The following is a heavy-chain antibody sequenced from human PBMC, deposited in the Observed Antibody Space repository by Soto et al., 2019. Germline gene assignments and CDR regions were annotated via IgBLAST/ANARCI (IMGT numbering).Heavy chain of an antibody. CDR3: AKGLRGYDFWSGYYTSYYYAMDV. D-gene: IGHD3-3*01. CDR2: ISGSGSST. V-gene: IGHV3-23*01. J-gene: IGHJ6*02. Sequence: HPGGSLRLSCAASGFTFSSYAMSWVRQAPGKGLEWVSAISGSGSSTYYADSVKGRFTISRDNSKNTLYLQMNSLRVEDTAVYYCAKGLRGYDFWSGYYTSYYYAMDVWGQGTTVTVSS. CDR1: GFTFSSYA.